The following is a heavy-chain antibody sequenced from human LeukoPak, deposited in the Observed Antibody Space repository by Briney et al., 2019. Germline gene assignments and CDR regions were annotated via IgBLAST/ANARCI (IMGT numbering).Heavy chain of an antibody. D-gene: IGHD6-13*01. CDR2: ISYDGSNK. J-gene: IGHJ4*02. CDR3: AREKAAAGDY. V-gene: IGHV3-30-3*01. Sequence: GGSLRLSCAASGFTFSSYAMHWVRQAPGKGLEWVAVISYDGSNKYYADSVKGRFTISRDNSKNTLYLQMNSLRAEDTAVYYCAREKAAAGDYWGQGTLVTVSS. CDR1: GFTFSSYA.